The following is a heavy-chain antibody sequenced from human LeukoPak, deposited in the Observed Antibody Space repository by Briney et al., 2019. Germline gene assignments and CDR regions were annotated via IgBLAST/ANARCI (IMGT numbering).Heavy chain of an antibody. Sequence: GASVKVSCKASGYTFTSYGISWVRQAPGQGLEWMGWISAYNGNTNYAQKLQGRVTMTTDTSTSTAYMELRSLRSDDTAVYYCARDARWELLDDAFDIWGQGTMVTVSS. CDR2: ISAYNGNT. D-gene: IGHD1-26*01. CDR1: GYTFTSYG. CDR3: ARDARWELLDDAFDI. V-gene: IGHV1-18*01. J-gene: IGHJ3*02.